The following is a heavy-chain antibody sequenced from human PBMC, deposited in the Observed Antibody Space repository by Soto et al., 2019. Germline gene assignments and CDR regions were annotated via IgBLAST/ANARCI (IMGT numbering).Heavy chain of an antibody. CDR1: GFTFSTYG. Sequence: GGSLRLSCAASGFTFSTYGMHWVRQAPGKGLEWVAVIWYDGSNEYYADSVKGRFTISRDNSKNTLYLQMNSLRAEDTAVYYCARDYTSTSYGFDSWGQGTLVTVSS. CDR3: ARDYTSTSYGFDS. D-gene: IGHD2-2*01. CDR2: IWYDGSNE. V-gene: IGHV3-33*01. J-gene: IGHJ4*02.